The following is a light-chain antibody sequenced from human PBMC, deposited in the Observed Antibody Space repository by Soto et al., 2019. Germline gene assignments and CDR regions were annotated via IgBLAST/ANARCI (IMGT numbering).Light chain of an antibody. CDR3: AAWDDSLNGVV. J-gene: IGLJ2*01. Sequence: QSVLTQPPSASGTSGQRVTISCSGSTSNIGNNFVNWYQQLPGTAPKVLIYNSNQRPSGVPDRFSASKSGTSASLAISGLQSEDEAEYYCAAWDDSLNGVVFGGGTKLTVL. CDR2: NSN. CDR1: TSNIGNNF. V-gene: IGLV1-44*01.